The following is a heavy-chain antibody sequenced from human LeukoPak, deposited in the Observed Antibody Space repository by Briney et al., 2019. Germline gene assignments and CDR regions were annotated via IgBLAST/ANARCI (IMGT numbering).Heavy chain of an antibody. CDR3: ARAKKIYCSSTSCYDNYYYYYMDV. Sequence: GGSLRLSCAASGFTFSSYWMSWVRQAPGKGLERVANIKQDGSEKYYVDSVKGRFTISRDNAKNSLYLQMNSLRAEDTAVYYCARAKKIYCSSTSCYDNYYYYYMDVWGKGTTVTVSS. D-gene: IGHD2-2*01. CDR1: GFTFSSYW. CDR2: IKQDGSEK. J-gene: IGHJ6*03. V-gene: IGHV3-7*01.